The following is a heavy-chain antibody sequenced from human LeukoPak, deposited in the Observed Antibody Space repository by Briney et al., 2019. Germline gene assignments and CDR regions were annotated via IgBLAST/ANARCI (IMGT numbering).Heavy chain of an antibody. Sequence: PGGSLRLSCAASGFTFSSYSMNWVRQAPGKGLEWVSSISSSSSYIYYADSVKGRFTISRDNAKNSLYLQMNSLRAEDTAVYYCAREGGSSHLSDYWGQGTLVTVSS. CDR3: AREGGSSHLSDY. CDR2: ISSSSSYI. V-gene: IGHV3-21*01. CDR1: GFTFSSYS. J-gene: IGHJ4*02. D-gene: IGHD6-13*01.